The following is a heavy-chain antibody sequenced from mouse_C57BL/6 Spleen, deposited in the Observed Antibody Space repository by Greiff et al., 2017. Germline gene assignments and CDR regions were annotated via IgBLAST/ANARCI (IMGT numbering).Heavy chain of an antibody. CDR1: GYSITSGYY. V-gene: IGHV3-6*01. D-gene: IGHD1-1*01. CDR2: ISYDGSN. Sequence: EVQRVESGPGLVKPSQSLSLTCSVTGYSITSGYYWNWIRQFPGNKLEWMGYISYDGSNNYNPSLKNRISITRDTSKNQFFLKLNSVTTEDTATYYCARTLGSSPLFDYWGQGTTLTVSS. J-gene: IGHJ2*01. CDR3: ARTLGSSPLFDY.